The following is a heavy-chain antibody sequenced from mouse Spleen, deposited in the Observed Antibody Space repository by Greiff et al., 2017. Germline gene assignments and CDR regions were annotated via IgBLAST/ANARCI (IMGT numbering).Heavy chain of an antibody. D-gene: IGHD2-5*01. Sequence: QVQLKQSGAELARPGASVKLSCKASGYTFTSYGISWVKQRTGQGLEWIGEIYPRSGNTYYNEKFKGKATLTADKSSSTAYMELRSLTSEDSAVYFCARKRDYSTYYAMDYWGQGTSVTVSS. CDR1: GYTFTSYG. CDR3: ARKRDYSTYYAMDY. V-gene: IGHV1-81*01. CDR2: IYPRSGNT. J-gene: IGHJ4*01.